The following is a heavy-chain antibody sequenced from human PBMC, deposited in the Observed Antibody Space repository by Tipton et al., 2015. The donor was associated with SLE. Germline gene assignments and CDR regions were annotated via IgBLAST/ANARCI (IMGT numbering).Heavy chain of an antibody. CDR2: IYYSGST. J-gene: IGHJ6*02. CDR3: ARSLAAAGTGYYYYYGMDV. D-gene: IGHD6-13*01. Sequence: TLSLTCAVYGGSFSGYYWSWIRQPPGKGLEWIGYIYYSGSTNYNPSLKSRVTISVDTSKNQFSLKLSSVTAADTAVYYCARSLAAAGTGYYYYYGMDVWGQGTTVTVSS. V-gene: IGHV4-59*01. CDR1: GGSFSGYY.